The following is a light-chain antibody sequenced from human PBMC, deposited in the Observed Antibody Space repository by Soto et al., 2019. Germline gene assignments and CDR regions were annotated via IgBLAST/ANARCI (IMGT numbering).Light chain of an antibody. J-gene: IGKJ4*01. CDR1: QNIGSN. CDR3: QQCYSIPLT. CDR2: TVS. Sequence: DIQMTQSPSSLSTSVGDRVTITCRASQNIGSNLNWYQQKPGKAPKLLIYTVSNLQTGVPLRFSGRGSGTEFTLTISALQPEDFATYYCQQCYSIPLTFGGGTKVEIK. V-gene: IGKV1-39*01.